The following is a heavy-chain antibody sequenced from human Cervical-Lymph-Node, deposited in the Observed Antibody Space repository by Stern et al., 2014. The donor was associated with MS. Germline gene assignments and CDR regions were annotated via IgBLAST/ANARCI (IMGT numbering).Heavy chain of an antibody. CDR3: ARDRGDDFWSGYYPDYYYYNGMDV. D-gene: IGHD3-3*01. CDR2: ISAYNGNT. Sequence: QVQLGQSGGEVKKPGASVKVSCKASGYTFFTYGVSWVRQAPGQGLEWMGWISAYNGNTKYAEKIQDRVTLTTDTSTRTAYMDLRSLRSDDTAVYFCARDRGDDFWSGYYPDYYYYNGMDVWGQGTTVTVSS. J-gene: IGHJ6*02. V-gene: IGHV1-18*01. CDR1: GYTFFTYG.